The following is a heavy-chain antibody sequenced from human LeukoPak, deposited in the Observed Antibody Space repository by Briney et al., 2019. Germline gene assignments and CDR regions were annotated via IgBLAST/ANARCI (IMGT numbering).Heavy chain of an antibody. D-gene: IGHD3-3*01. J-gene: IGHJ5*02. V-gene: IGHV4-39*01. CDR2: IYYGGST. Sequence: PSETLSLTCTVSGGSISSSSYYWGWIRQPPGKGLEWIGSIYYGGSTYYNPSLKSRVTISVDTSKNQFSLKLSSVTAADTAMYYCARQALTIFGVVTSNWFDPWGQGTLVTVSS. CDR1: GGSISSSSYY. CDR3: ARQALTIFGVVTSNWFDP.